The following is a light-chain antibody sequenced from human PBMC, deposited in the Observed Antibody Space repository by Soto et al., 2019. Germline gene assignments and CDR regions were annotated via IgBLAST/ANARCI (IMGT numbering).Light chain of an antibody. CDR3: QQRSNWPRT. Sequence: EIALTQSPATLSLSPGERATLSCRASQSVSSYLAWYQKKPGQAPRLLMYDASNRATGISARFSGSGSGTDFTLTIGSLEPEDFAVYYCQQRSNWPRTFGQGTKVEIK. CDR1: QSVSSY. CDR2: DAS. J-gene: IGKJ1*01. V-gene: IGKV3-11*01.